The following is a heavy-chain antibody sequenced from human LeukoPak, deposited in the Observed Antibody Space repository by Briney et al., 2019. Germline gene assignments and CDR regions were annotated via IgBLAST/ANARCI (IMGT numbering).Heavy chain of an antibody. CDR1: GDSISSGDHY. CDR3: ASGLRSTGRSGNYFDY. J-gene: IGHJ4*02. CDR2: IYASGRT. D-gene: IGHD4-17*01. Sequence: SQALSLTCTVSGDSISSGDHYWTWIRQPAGKGLEWIGRIYASGRTVHNPSLKSRITISSDPSKNHFSLELSSVTAADTAIYFCASGLRSTGRSGNYFDYWGPGTLVAVSS. V-gene: IGHV4-61*02.